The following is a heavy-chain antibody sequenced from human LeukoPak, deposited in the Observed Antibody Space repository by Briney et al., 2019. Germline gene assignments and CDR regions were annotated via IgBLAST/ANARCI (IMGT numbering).Heavy chain of an antibody. CDR3: ARTPESPYYYYYYMDV. CDR1: GFTFSSYW. Sequence: PGGSLRLSCAASGFTFSSYWMHWVRQAPGKGLVWVSRINTDESSTSYADSVKGRFTISRDNAKNTLYLQMNSLRAEDTAVYYRARTPESPYYYYYYMDVWGKGTTVTVSS. J-gene: IGHJ6*03. V-gene: IGHV3-74*01. CDR2: INTDESST.